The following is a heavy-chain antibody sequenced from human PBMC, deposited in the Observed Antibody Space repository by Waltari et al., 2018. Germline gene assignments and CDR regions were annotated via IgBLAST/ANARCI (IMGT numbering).Heavy chain of an antibody. D-gene: IGHD3-3*01. Sequence: QVQLVQSGAEVKKPGASVKVSCKASGYTFTSYDINWVRQATGQGLEWMGWLDPNSGNTGYAQHVHGRVTFTRNTAIRTAYMVLCSLRSEDTAVYYCASSITIFGVVTPLYAFDIWGQGTMVTVSS. CDR2: LDPNSGNT. CDR1: GYTFTSYD. V-gene: IGHV1-8*01. J-gene: IGHJ3*02. CDR3: ASSITIFGVVTPLYAFDI.